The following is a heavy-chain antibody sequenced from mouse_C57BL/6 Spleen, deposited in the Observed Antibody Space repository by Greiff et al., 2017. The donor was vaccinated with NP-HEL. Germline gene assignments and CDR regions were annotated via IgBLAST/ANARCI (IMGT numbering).Heavy chain of an antibody. Sequence: EVHLVESGGGLVKPGGSLKLSCAASGFTFSDYGMHWVRQAPEKGLEWVAYISSGSSTIYYADTVKGRFTISRDNAKNTLFLQMTSLRSEDTAMYYCATLITTVYYFDYWGQGTTLTVSS. CDR3: ATLITTVYYFDY. CDR1: GFTFSDYG. J-gene: IGHJ2*01. V-gene: IGHV5-17*01. CDR2: ISSGSSTI. D-gene: IGHD1-1*01.